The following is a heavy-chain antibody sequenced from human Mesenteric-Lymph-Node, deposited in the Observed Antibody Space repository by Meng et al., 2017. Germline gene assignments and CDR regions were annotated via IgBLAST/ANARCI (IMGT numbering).Heavy chain of an antibody. J-gene: IGHJ2*01. Sequence: SETPSLTCTVSGGSVSSGSYYWSWIRQPPGKGLEWIGYIYYSGSTNYNPSLKSRVTISVDTSKNQFSLKLSSVTAADTAVYYCARGMTTVTTSYWYFDLWGRGTLVTVSS. CDR1: GGSVSSGSYY. CDR3: ARGMTTVTTSYWYFDL. D-gene: IGHD4-17*01. V-gene: IGHV4-61*01. CDR2: IYYSGST.